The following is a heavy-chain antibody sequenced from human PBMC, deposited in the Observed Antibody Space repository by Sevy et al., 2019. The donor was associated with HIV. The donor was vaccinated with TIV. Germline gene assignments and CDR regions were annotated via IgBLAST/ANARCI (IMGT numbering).Heavy chain of an antibody. J-gene: IGHJ3*01. CDR2: IGVSHGYT. V-gene: IGHV1-18*01. CDR1: GYTFFTYG. CDR3: VRDAWDGSYYPDVFNV. Sequence: ASVKVSCQASGYTFFTYGVSWVRQAPGQGLEWVGWIGVSHGYTKYAQNLQGRVTVTAEKSTNTAYLEVRRLTYDDTAMYYCVRDAWDGSYYPDVFNVWGQGTMVTVSS. D-gene: IGHD1-26*01.